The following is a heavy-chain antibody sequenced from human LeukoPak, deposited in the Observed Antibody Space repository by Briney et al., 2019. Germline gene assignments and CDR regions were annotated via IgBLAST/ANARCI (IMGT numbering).Heavy chain of an antibody. V-gene: IGHV1-2*02. Sequence: ASVKVSCKASGYTFTCYYMHWVRQAPGQGLEWMGWINPNSGGTNYAQKFQGRVTMTRDTSISTAYMELSRLRSDDTAVYYCASAKIVGATTPPFDYWGQGTLVTVSS. CDR3: ASAKIVGATTPPFDY. J-gene: IGHJ4*02. CDR2: INPNSGGT. D-gene: IGHD1-26*01. CDR1: GYTFTCYY.